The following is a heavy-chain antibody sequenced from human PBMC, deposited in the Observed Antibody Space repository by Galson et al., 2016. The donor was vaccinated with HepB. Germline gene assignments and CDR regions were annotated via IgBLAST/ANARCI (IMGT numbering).Heavy chain of an antibody. Sequence: SVKVSCKASGYTFGGHYIHWVRQAPGQGLEWMGWINPNSGGTNSPQKFQGRVTMTRVTSINTAYMELTSLRYDDTAVYYCARDAALDDFWRGYYRGGGQNQHWSDSWGQGTLVTVSS. J-gene: IGHJ5*01. V-gene: IGHV1-2*02. CDR2: INPNSGGT. CDR1: GYTFGGHY. CDR3: ARDAALDDFWRGYYRGGGQNQHWSDS. D-gene: IGHD3-3*01.